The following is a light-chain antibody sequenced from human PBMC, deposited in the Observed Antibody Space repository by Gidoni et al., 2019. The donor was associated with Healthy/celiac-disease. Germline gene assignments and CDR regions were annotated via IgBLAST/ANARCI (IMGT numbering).Light chain of an antibody. CDR3: GTWDSSLSAVV. CDR1: SPNLGNNY. J-gene: IGLJ2*01. Sequence: QSVLTQPPSVSAAPGQKVTISCSGSSPNLGNNYVSWYQHLPGTAPKLLIYDNNKRQSGIPDRFSGSKSGTSATLGITGLQTGDEADYYCGTWDSSLSAVVFGGGTKLTVL. V-gene: IGLV1-51*01. CDR2: DNN.